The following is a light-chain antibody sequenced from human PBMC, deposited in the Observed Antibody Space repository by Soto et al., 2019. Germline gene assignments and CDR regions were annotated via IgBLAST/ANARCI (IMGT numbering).Light chain of an antibody. CDR1: QSENNN. CDR2: GAS. CDR3: HQYNKWPSST. J-gene: IGKJ1*01. Sequence: EIVMTQSPATLSVSPGERATLSCRASQSENNNLAWYQQILGQTSRLLIYGASTRSTGIPARFSGSGSGTKFTLTISSLQSEDCPVYYCHQYNKWPSSTFGQVTKVEIK. V-gene: IGKV3-15*01.